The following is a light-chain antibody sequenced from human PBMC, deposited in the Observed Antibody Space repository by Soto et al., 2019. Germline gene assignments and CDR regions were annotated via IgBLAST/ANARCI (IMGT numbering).Light chain of an antibody. CDR1: QSFNTY. J-gene: IGKJ4*01. Sequence: DIQMTQSPSSLSASVGDRVTITCRASQSFNTYLNWYQQKPGKAPNLLIYAASSLQSGVPSRFSGSGSGTDFTLTISSLQPEDFATYYCQQYYSIPVTFGGGTKVEIK. CDR3: QQYYSIPVT. V-gene: IGKV1-39*01. CDR2: AAS.